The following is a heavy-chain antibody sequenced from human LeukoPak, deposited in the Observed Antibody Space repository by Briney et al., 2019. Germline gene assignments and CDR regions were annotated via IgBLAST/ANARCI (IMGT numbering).Heavy chain of an antibody. D-gene: IGHD6-19*01. CDR1: GDSISSYY. J-gene: IGHJ4*02. Sequence: PSETLSLTCTVSGDSISSYYWSWIRQPPGKGLEWIGYIYYRGSTTYNPSLKSRVTISVDTSKNQFSLKLISVTAADTAVYYCARQDSSGWSQDYWGQGTLVTDSS. CDR2: IYYRGST. V-gene: IGHV4-59*01. CDR3: ARQDSSGWSQDY.